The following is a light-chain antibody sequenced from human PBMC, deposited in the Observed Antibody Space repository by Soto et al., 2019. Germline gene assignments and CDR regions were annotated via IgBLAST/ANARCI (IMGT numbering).Light chain of an antibody. Sequence: QSVLTQPASVSGSPGQSITISCTGTSSAVGGYNYVSWYQQHPGKAPKLMIYDVSNRPSGVSNRFSGSKSGNTASLTISGLQAEDEADYYCSSYTSSSRGVFGGGTKLTVL. CDR2: DVS. J-gene: IGLJ3*02. V-gene: IGLV2-14*01. CDR3: SSYTSSSRGV. CDR1: SSAVGGYNY.